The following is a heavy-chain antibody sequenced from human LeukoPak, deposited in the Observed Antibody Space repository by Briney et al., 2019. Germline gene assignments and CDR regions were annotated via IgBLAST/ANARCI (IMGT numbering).Heavy chain of an antibody. V-gene: IGHV3-30*02. CDR1: GFTFSSYG. CDR3: AKDPSEQQLGSVFDY. D-gene: IGHD6-13*01. Sequence: GGSLRLSCAASGFTFSSYGMHWVRQAPGKGLEWVAFIRYDGSNKYYADSVKGRFTISRDNFKNTLYLQMNSLRAEDTAVYYCAKDPSEQQLGSVFDYWGQGTLVTVSS. J-gene: IGHJ4*02. CDR2: IRYDGSNK.